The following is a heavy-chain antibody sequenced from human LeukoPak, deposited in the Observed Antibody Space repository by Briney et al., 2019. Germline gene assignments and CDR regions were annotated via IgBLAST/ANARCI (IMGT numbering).Heavy chain of an antibody. Sequence: GGSLRLSCAASGFTFRSYWMSWVRQAPGKGLEWVANIKQDGSEKYYVDSVKGRFTISRDNTKNSLWPQMNSLRAEDTAVYYCTRGPNLYYFDYWGQGTLVTVSS. V-gene: IGHV3-7*05. CDR3: TRGPNLYYFDY. CDR2: IKQDGSEK. CDR1: GFTFRSYW. J-gene: IGHJ4*02.